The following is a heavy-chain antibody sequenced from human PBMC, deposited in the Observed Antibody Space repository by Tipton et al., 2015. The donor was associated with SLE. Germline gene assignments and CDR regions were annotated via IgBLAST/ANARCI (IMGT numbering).Heavy chain of an antibody. CDR1: GYNFTNYW. V-gene: IGHV5-51*03. J-gene: IGHJ4*02. D-gene: IGHD6-6*01. CDR3: ARRRGDGSSPVDY. CDR2: IYPRDSDI. Sequence: VQLVQSGAEVKKPGESLEISCKGSGYNFTNYWVGWVRQMPGKGLEWMGIIYPRDSDIRYSPSFQGQVTISADKSISTAYLQRSSLKASDTAIYYCARRRGDGSSPVDYWGQGTLVTVSS.